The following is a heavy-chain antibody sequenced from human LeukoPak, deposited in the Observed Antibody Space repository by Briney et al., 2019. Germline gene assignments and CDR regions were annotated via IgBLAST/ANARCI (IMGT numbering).Heavy chain of an antibody. V-gene: IGHV3-23*01. CDR2: ISSSDGGT. CDR3: ARAYKDRSLAGKKEFFQH. CDR1: GFTFSSYA. J-gene: IGHJ1*01. D-gene: IGHD6-19*01. Sequence: GGSLRLSCAGSGFTFSSYAMAWVRQTPEKGLEWVAIISSSDGGTYYIDSVKGRFTISRDNSKNMLTLQMNSLRAEDTALYYCARAYKDRSLAGKKEFFQHWGQGTLVTVSS.